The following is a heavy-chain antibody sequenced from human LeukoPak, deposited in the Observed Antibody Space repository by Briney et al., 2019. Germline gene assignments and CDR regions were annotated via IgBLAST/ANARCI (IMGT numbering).Heavy chain of an antibody. CDR1: GGAISSNY. CDR3: ARVNGDGRYGRWFDP. Sequence: PSETLSLTCTVSGGAISSNYWSWIRQPPGKGLEWIGYIYYSGSTNYNPSLKSRVTISVDTSKNQFSLKATSVTAADTAVYYFARVNGDGRYGRWFDPWGQGTMVTVPS. V-gene: IGHV4-59*01. CDR2: IYYSGST. D-gene: IGHD7-27*01. J-gene: IGHJ5*02.